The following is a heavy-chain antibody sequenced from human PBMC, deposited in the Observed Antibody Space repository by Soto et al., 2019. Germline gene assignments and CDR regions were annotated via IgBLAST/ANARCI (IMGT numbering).Heavy chain of an antibody. D-gene: IGHD3-9*01. V-gene: IGHV4-34*01. CDR2: INQGGST. CDR3: APVRDFDKLFSL. J-gene: IGHJ4*02. Sequence: SETLSLTCAVYGGSFSNYYWSWIRQPPGKGLEWIGEINQGGSTTYNPSLKSRVTMSLDTSKNQYFLKLNSVTAADTAVYYCAPVRDFDKLFSLWGQGTPVTVSS. CDR1: GGSFSNYY.